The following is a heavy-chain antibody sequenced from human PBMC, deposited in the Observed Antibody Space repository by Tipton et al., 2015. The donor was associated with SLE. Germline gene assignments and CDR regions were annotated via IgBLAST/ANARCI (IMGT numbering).Heavy chain of an antibody. J-gene: IGHJ6*03. CDR3: AREPFVPAAGKARGYYYYMDV. D-gene: IGHD2-2*01. V-gene: IGHV4-4*08. CDR1: GGSISGYF. CDR2: IYSSGST. Sequence: TLSLTCRVSGGSISGYFWNWVRQPPGKGLEWIGYIYSSGSTSYNSSLKSRVTISVDTSENQLSLRLSSVTAADTAVYYCAREPFVPAAGKARGYYYYMDVWGKGTTVTVSS.